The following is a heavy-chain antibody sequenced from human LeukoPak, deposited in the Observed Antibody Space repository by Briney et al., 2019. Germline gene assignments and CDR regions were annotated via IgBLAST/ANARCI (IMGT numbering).Heavy chain of an antibody. CDR2: ISDTGGRT. V-gene: IGHV3-23*01. D-gene: IGHD6-19*01. J-gene: IGHJ3*02. Sequence: GGSLRLSCAVSGITLSNYGMTWVRQAPGKGLEWVAGISDTGGRTNYADSVKGRFAISRDNSKNTLYLQMNSLRAEDTAVYYCAKQGTVSQWLVQFDAFDIWGQGTMVTVSS. CDR1: GITLSNYG. CDR3: AKQGTVSQWLVQFDAFDI.